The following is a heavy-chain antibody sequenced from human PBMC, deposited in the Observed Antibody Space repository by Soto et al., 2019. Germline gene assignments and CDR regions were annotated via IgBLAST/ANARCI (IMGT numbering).Heavy chain of an antibody. J-gene: IGHJ4*02. V-gene: IGHV4-31*03. CDR3: AREGGDYSNSDFDY. Sequence: QVKLQESGPGLVKPSQTLSLTCTVSGGSISSGGYYWSWIRQHPGNGLEWIGYIYYSGRTYYNPSLKSRVTISVDTSKNQFSLKMSAVTAADTAVYYCAREGGDYSNSDFDYWGQGTLVTVSS. CDR1: GGSISSGGYY. CDR2: IYYSGRT. D-gene: IGHD4-4*01.